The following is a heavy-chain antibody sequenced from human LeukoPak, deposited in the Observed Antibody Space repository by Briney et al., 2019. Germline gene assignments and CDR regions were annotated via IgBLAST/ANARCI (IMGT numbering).Heavy chain of an antibody. V-gene: IGHV3-21*01. CDR1: GFTFSSYS. CDR2: ISSSSSYI. J-gene: IGHJ6*04. Sequence: GGSLRLSCAASGFTFSSYSMNWVRQAPGKGLEWVSSISSSSSYIYYADSVKGRFTISRDNAKNSLYLQMNSLRAEDTAVHYCARGLYGSGTKRSYGMDVWGKGTTVTVSS. CDR3: ARGLYGSGTKRSYGMDV. D-gene: IGHD3-10*01.